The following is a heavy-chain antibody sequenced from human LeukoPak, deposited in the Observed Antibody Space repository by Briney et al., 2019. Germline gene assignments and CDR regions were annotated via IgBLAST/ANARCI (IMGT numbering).Heavy chain of an antibody. CDR2: IYYSGST. CDR1: GGSISSYY. J-gene: IGHJ5*02. CDR3: ARRGYRGYDPNWFDP. V-gene: IGHV4-39*01. D-gene: IGHD5-12*01. Sequence: SETLSLTCTVSGGSISSYYWGWIRQPPGKGLEWIGSIYYSGSTYYNASLKSRVTISVDTSKNQFSLKLSSVTAADTAVYYCARRGYRGYDPNWFDPWGQGILVTVSS.